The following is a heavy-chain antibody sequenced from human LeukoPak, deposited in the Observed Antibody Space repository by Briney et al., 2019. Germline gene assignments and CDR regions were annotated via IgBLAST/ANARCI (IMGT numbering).Heavy chain of an antibody. CDR2: INPNSGGT. CDR1: GYTFTGYY. J-gene: IGHJ5*02. CDR3: ARFGNGGYWT. V-gene: IGHV1-2*06. Sequence: SVKASCKASGYTFTGYYMHWVRQAPGQGLEWMGRINPNSGGTNYAQKFQGRVTMTRDTSISTAYMELSRLRCDDASVYYCARFGNGGYWTWGQGTLVTVSS. D-gene: IGHD2-21*01.